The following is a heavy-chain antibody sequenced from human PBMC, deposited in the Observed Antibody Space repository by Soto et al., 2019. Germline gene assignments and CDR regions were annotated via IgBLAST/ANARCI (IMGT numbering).Heavy chain of an antibody. CDR1: GFTFSSYS. CDR3: AKDQGTSWKNYFDY. D-gene: IGHD6-6*01. V-gene: IGHV3-48*01. J-gene: IGHJ4*02. CDR2: ISSSSSTI. Sequence: GGSLRLSCAASGFTFSSYSMNWVRQAPGKGLEWVSYISSSSSTIYYADSVKGRFTISRDNAKNTLYLQMNSLRAEDTAVYYCAKDQGTSWKNYFDYWGQGALVTVSS.